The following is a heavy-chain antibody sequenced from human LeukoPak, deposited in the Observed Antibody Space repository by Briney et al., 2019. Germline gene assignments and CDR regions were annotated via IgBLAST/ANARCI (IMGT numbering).Heavy chain of an antibody. CDR1: GGSISSYY. Sequence: PETLSLTCTVSGGSISSYYWSWIRQPAGKGLEWIGRIYTSGSTNYNPSLRSRVTMSVDTSKNQFSLKLSSVTAADTAVYYCARGVVVVAATPPNNWFDPCGQGTLVTVSS. J-gene: IGHJ5*02. CDR3: ARGVVVVAATPPNNWFDP. CDR2: IYTSGST. D-gene: IGHD2-15*01. V-gene: IGHV4-4*07.